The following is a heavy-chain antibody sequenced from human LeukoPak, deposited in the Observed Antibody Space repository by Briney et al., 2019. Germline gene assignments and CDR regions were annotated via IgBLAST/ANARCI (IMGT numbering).Heavy chain of an antibody. D-gene: IGHD1-26*01. CDR1: GGSISTSGYY. CDR2: IYYSGNT. V-gene: IGHV4-39*01. CDR3: ARQATIVGANDGWFDP. Sequence: SETLSLTCTVSGGSISTSGYYWGWIRQPPGKGLEWIAGIYYSGNTYYNPSLKSRVSISVDPSNNQFSLNLTSVTATDTAVYFCARQATIVGANDGWFDPWGQGALVTVSS. J-gene: IGHJ5*02.